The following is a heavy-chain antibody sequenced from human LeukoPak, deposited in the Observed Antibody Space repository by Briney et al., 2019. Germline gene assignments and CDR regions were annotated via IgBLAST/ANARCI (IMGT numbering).Heavy chain of an antibody. D-gene: IGHD6-19*01. CDR3: AKDKGSGWSGIDY. Sequence: GGSLRLSCAASGFTFDDYAMHWVRQTPGKGLEWVSGINWNSGSIGYADSVKGRFTISRYNAKNSLYLQMNSLRPEDTAFYYCAKDKGSGWSGIDYWGQGTLVTVSS. CDR2: INWNSGSI. J-gene: IGHJ4*02. V-gene: IGHV3-9*01. CDR1: GFTFDDYA.